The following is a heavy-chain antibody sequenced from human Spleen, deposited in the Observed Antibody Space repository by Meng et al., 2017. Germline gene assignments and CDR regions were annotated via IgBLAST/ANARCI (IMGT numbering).Heavy chain of an antibody. D-gene: IGHD6-13*01. CDR3: AKVRSGSSWPYDAFDI. CDR2: ISGSGGST. CDR1: GFTFSSYA. J-gene: IGHJ3*02. Sequence: GGSLRLSCAASGFTFSSYAMSWVRQAPGKGLEWVSAISGSGGSTYYADSVKGRFTISRDNSKNTLYLQMNSLRAEDTAVYHCAKVRSGSSWPYDAFDIWGQGTMVTVSS. V-gene: IGHV3-23*01.